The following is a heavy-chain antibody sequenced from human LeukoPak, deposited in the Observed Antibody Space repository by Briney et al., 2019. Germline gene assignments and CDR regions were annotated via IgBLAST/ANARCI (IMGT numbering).Heavy chain of an antibody. CDR1: GYSISSGYY. V-gene: IGHV4-38-2*02. D-gene: IGHD1-26*01. CDR2: IDHSGST. Sequence: SETLSLTCTVSGYSISSGYYWGWIRQPPGKGLEWTGSIDHSGSTYYNPSLKSRITISVDTSKNQFSLKLSSVTAADTAVYYCARTSRLGAIGFYFDYWGQGTLVTVSS. CDR3: ARTSRLGAIGFYFDY. J-gene: IGHJ4*02.